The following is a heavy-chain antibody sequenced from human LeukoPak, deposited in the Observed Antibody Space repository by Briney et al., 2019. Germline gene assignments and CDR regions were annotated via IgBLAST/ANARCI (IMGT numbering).Heavy chain of an antibody. V-gene: IGHV1-69*05. CDR2: IIPIFGTA. Sequence: ASVKVSCKASGGTFSSYAISWVRQAPGQGLDWMGGIIPIFGTANYAQKFQGRVTITTDESTSTAYMELSSLRSEDTAVYYCARAGLEWLLYYFDYWGQGTLVTVSS. CDR1: GGTFSSYA. J-gene: IGHJ4*02. CDR3: ARAGLEWLLYYFDY. D-gene: IGHD3-3*01.